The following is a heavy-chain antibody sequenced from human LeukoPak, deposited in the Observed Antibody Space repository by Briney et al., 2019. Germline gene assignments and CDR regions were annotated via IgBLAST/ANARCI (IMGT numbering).Heavy chain of an antibody. V-gene: IGHV3-74*01. CDR3: AREAAKDYYYMDV. D-gene: IGHD2-15*01. J-gene: IGHJ6*03. CDR1: GFTFSSYW. Sequence: GGSLRLSCAASGFTFSSYWMHWVRQAPGKGLVWVSRINSDGNSTSYADSVKGRFTISRDNAKNTLYLQMNSLRAEDTAVYYCAREAAKDYYYMDVWGKGTTVTVSS. CDR2: INSDGNST.